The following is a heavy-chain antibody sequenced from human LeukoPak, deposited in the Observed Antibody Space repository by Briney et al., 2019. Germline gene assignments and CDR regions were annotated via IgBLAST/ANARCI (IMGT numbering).Heavy chain of an antibody. J-gene: IGHJ4*02. CDR3: ARDRTDYSDSSGYHDY. CDR2: INPSGGST. D-gene: IGHD3-22*01. Sequence: GASVKVSCKASGYTFTSYYMHWVRQAPGQGLEWMGIINPSGGSTSYAQKFQGRVTMTRDTSTSTVYMELSSLRSEDTAVYYCARDRTDYSDSSGYHDYWGQGTLVPVSS. CDR1: GYTFTSYY. V-gene: IGHV1-46*01.